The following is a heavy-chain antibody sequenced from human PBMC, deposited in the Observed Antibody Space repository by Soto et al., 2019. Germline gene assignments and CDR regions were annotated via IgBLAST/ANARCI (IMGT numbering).Heavy chain of an antibody. J-gene: IGHJ4*02. V-gene: IGHV4-4*07. CDR3: ARDSVSPTLFDY. CDR2: VHSTGST. CDR1: GGSMSGYH. Sequence: SSETLSLTCTVSGGSMSGYHWSWVRQPAGKGLEWIGRVHSTGSTDYNPSVKSRITVSLDTSKKQFSLRLKSVTAADTALYFCARDSVSPTLFDYWGQGILVTVSS. D-gene: IGHD3-10*01.